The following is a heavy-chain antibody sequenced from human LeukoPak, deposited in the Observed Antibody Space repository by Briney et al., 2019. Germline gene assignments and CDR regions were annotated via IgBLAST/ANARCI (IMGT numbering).Heavy chain of an antibody. D-gene: IGHD2-2*01. Sequence: SVKVSCKASGGTFSSYAISWVRQAPGQGLEWMGGIIPIFGTANYAQKFQGRVTITADESTSTAYMEPSSLRSEDTAVYYCARQGYCSSTSCYWDFDYWGQGTLVTVSS. J-gene: IGHJ4*02. CDR2: IIPIFGTA. V-gene: IGHV1-69*13. CDR3: ARQGYCSSTSCYWDFDY. CDR1: GGTFSSYA.